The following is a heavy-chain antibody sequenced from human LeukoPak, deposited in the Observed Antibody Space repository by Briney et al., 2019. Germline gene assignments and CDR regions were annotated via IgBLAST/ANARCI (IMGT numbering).Heavy chain of an antibody. CDR3: ARAIAVTGGRGDY. Sequence: GGSLRLSCAASGFTFSTYTMNWVRQAPGKGLEWVSSISTRNTYIYYADSVKGRFTISRDNANNSLFLQMNNLTAPDRAVYYCARAIAVTGGRGDYWGQGTLVTVSS. J-gene: IGHJ4*02. D-gene: IGHD6-19*01. V-gene: IGHV3-21*01. CDR2: ISTRNTYI. CDR1: GFTFSTYT.